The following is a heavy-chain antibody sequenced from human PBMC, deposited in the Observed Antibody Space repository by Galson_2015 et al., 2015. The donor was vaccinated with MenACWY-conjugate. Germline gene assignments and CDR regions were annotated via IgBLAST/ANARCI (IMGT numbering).Heavy chain of an antibody. CDR2: ISGSGGST. D-gene: IGHD3-10*01. V-gene: IGHV3-23*01. J-gene: IGHJ1*01. Sequence: SLRLSCAASGFTFSSYAMSWVRQAPGKGLEWVSAISGSGGSTYYADSVKGRFTISRDNSKNTLYLQMNSLRAEDAAVYYCAKDHYYGSGSYYVAEYFQHWGQGTLVTVSS. CDR3: AKDHYYGSGSYYVAEYFQH. CDR1: GFTFSSYA.